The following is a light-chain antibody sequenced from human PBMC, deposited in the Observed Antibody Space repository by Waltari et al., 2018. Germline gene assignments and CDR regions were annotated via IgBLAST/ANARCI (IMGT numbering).Light chain of an antibody. CDR2: DTS. V-gene: IGLV7-46*01. CDR3: LLSYSGARGV. CDR1: PGAVTSGHY. J-gene: IGLJ3*02. Sequence: QAVVTQEPSLTVSPGGTVTLTSGSSPGAVTSGHYPHWFQQKPGQAPRTLIYDTSNKHSWTPARFSGSLLGGKAALTLSGAQPEDEAEYYCLLSYSGARGVFGGGTKLTVL.